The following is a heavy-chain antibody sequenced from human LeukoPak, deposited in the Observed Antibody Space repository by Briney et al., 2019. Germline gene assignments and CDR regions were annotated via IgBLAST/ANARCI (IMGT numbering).Heavy chain of an antibody. V-gene: IGHV4-38-2*02. J-gene: IGHJ6*03. CDR1: GYSISSGYY. Sequence: SETLSLTCTVSGYSISSGYYWGWIRQPPGKGLEWIGSIYHSGSTYYNPSLKSRVTISVDTSKNQFSLKLSSVTAADTAVYYCAREIVGWLQWEPYYYMDVWGKGTTVTVSS. D-gene: IGHD5-24*01. CDR3: AREIVGWLQWEPYYYMDV. CDR2: IYHSGST.